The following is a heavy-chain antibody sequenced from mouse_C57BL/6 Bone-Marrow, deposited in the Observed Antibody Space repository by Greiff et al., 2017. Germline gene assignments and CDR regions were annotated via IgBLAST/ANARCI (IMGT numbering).Heavy chain of an antibody. Sequence: QVQLKESGPELVKPGASVKLSCKASGYTFTSYDINWVKQRPGQGLEWIGWIYPRDGSTKYNEKFKGKATLTVDTSSSTAYMELHSLSSEDSAVYFCERLEFDGSSVDWYFDVWGTGTTVTVSS. CDR1: GYTFTSYD. D-gene: IGHD1-1*01. CDR2: IYPRDGST. CDR3: ERLEFDGSSVDWYFDV. J-gene: IGHJ1*03. V-gene: IGHV1-85*01.